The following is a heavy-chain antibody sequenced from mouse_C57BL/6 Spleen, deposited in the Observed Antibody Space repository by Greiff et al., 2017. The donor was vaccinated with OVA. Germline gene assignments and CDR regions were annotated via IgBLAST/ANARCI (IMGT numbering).Heavy chain of an antibody. CDR2: ISSGSSTI. Sequence: EVQLVESGGGLVKPGGSLKLSCAASGFTFSDYGMHWVRQAPEKGLEWVAYISSGSSTIYYADTVKGRFTISRDYAKNTLFLQMTRLRSEDTAMYYCARRTVVAGYYAMDYWGQGTSVTVSS. D-gene: IGHD1-1*01. CDR3: ARRTVVAGYYAMDY. J-gene: IGHJ4*01. CDR1: GFTFSDYG. V-gene: IGHV5-17*01.